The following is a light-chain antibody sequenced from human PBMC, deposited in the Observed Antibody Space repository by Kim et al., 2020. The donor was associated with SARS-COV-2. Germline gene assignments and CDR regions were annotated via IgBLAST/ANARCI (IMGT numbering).Light chain of an antibody. Sequence: EIVLTQSPGTLSLSPGEIVTLSCRASQSVSSSYLAWYQQKPGQAPRLLIYGASSRATGIPDRFSGSGSGTDFTLTISRLEPEDFAVYYCQQYGSSPPYTFGQGTKLEI. V-gene: IGKV3-20*01. J-gene: IGKJ2*01. CDR3: QQYGSSPPYT. CDR1: QSVSSSY. CDR2: GAS.